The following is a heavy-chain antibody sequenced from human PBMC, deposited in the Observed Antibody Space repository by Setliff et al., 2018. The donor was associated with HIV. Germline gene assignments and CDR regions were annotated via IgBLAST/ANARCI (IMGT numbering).Heavy chain of an antibody. V-gene: IGHV1-8*02. Sequence: AAVKVSCKTSGYTFTDYYMHWVRQAPGQGLEWMGWMNPNSGNTGYAQNFQGRVIMTRNTSISTAYMELTSLRSEDTAVYYCAINDRTYFYDSSGYYGNWFDPWGQGTLVTVSS. CDR2: MNPNSGNT. J-gene: IGHJ5*02. CDR3: AINDRTYFYDSSGYYGNWFDP. CDR1: GYTFTDYY. D-gene: IGHD3-22*01.